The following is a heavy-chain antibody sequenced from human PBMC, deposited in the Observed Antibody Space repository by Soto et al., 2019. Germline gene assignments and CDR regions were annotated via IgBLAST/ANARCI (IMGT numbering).Heavy chain of an antibody. D-gene: IGHD3-22*01. Sequence: GGSLRLSCTASGFTFGDYAISWFRQAPGKGLEWVGFIRSKAYGGTTEYAASVKGRFTISRDDSKSIAYLQMNSLKTEDTAVYYCTRVYEATPYYYDSSGYSDYWGQGTLVTVSS. CDR1: GFTFGDYA. CDR3: TRVYEATPYYYDSSGYSDY. V-gene: IGHV3-49*03. CDR2: IRSKAYGGTT. J-gene: IGHJ4*02.